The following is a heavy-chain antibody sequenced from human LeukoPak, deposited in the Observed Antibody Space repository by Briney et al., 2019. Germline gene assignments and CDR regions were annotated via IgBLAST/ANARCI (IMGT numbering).Heavy chain of an antibody. CDR2: IKQDGSEK. Sequence: GGSLRLSCAASGFTFSSYWMSWVRQAPGKGREWVANIKQDGSEKYYVDSVKGRFTISRDNAKNSLYLQMNSLRAEDTAVYYCAREDTAMAQNYWGQGTLVTVSS. CDR1: GFTFSSYW. J-gene: IGHJ4*02. V-gene: IGHV3-7*01. D-gene: IGHD5-18*01. CDR3: AREDTAMAQNY.